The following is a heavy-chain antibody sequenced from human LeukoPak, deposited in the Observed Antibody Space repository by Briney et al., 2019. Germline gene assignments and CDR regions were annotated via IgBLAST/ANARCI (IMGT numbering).Heavy chain of an antibody. CDR1: GFTFSSYG. D-gene: IGHD6-19*01. J-gene: IGHJ4*02. CDR3: AREIKYSSGWYGPFDY. Sequence: GGSLRLSCAASGFTFSSYGMHWVHQAPGKGLEWVAVIWYDGSNKYYADSVKGRFTISRDNSKNTLYLQMNSLRAEDTAVYYCAREIKYSSGWYGPFDYWGQGTLVTVSS. V-gene: IGHV3-33*01. CDR2: IWYDGSNK.